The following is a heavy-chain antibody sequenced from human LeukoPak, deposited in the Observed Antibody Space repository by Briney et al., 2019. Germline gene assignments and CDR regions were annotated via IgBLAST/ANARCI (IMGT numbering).Heavy chain of an antibody. V-gene: IGHV4-61*02. CDR1: GGSISSGSYY. J-gene: IGHJ4*02. CDR2: IYTSGST. D-gene: IGHD6-19*01. CDR3: ASTYSTGWSHDY. Sequence: SETLSLTCTVSGGSISSGSYYWSWIRQPAGKGLEWIGRIYTSGSTNYNPSLKSRATISVDTSKNQISLNLNSVTAADTALYYCASTYSTGWSHDYWGQGTLVTVSS.